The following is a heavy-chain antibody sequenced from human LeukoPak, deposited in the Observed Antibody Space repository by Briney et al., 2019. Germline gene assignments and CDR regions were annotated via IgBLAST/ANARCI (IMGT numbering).Heavy chain of an antibody. CDR2: ISSSSSYI. J-gene: IGHJ3*02. CDR1: GFTFSSYS. D-gene: IGHD6-19*01. Sequence: PGGSLRLSCAASGFTFSSYSMNWVRQAPGKGLEWVSSISSSSSYIYYADSVKGRFTISRDNAKNSLYLQMNSLRAEDTAVYYCARDYLYSSGWTGPDQDAFDIWGQGTMVTVSS. CDR3: ARDYLYSSGWTGPDQDAFDI. V-gene: IGHV3-21*01.